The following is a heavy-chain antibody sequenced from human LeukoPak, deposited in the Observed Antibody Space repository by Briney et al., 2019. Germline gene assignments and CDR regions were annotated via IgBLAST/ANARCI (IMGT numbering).Heavy chain of an antibody. D-gene: IGHD1-26*01. J-gene: IGHJ4*02. CDR1: GYSFTSYW. V-gene: IGHV5-51*01. Sequence: GESLKISCKGSGYSFTSYWIGWVRQMPGKGLEWMVIIYSGDSDTRYSPSFQGQVTISDDKSISTAYLQSSSLKASDTAMYYCARQSVGATTSFDYWGQGTLVTVSS. CDR2: IYSGDSDT. CDR3: ARQSVGATTSFDY.